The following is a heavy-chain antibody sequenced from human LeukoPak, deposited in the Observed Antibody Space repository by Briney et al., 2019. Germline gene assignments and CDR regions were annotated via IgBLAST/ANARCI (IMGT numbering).Heavy chain of an antibody. CDR1: GFTVSSNY. Sequence: GGSLRLSCAASGFTVSSNYMSWVRQAPGKGLEWVSVIYSGGSTYYADSVKGRFTISRDNSKNTLYLQMNSLRAEDTAVYYCASARFTYGDYAFDYWGQGTLATVSS. D-gene: IGHD4-17*01. CDR3: ASARFTYGDYAFDY. CDR2: IYSGGST. J-gene: IGHJ4*02. V-gene: IGHV3-53*01.